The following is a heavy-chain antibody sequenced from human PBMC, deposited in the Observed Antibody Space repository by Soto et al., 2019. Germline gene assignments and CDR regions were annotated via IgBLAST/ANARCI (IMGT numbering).Heavy chain of an antibody. CDR1: GFTFSSYA. CDR3: ARDKYYDFWSGYLGYFDY. V-gene: IGHV3-30-3*01. D-gene: IGHD3-3*01. J-gene: IGHJ4*02. CDR2: ISYDGSNK. Sequence: GGSLRLSCAASGFTFSSYAMHWVRQAPGKGLEWVAVISYDGSNKYYADSVKGRFTISRDNSKNTLYLQMNSLRAEDTAVYYCARDKYYDFWSGYLGYFDYWGQGTLVTVSS.